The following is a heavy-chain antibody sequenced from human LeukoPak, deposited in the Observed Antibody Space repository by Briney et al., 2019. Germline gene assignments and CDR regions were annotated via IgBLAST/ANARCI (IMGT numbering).Heavy chain of an antibody. Sequence: GGSLRLSCAASGFTVSSNYMSWVRQAPGKGLEWVSVIYSGGSTYYADSVKGRFTISRDNSKNTLYLQLNSLRGEDTAVYYCASQTTVKYYFDYWGQGTLVTVSS. CDR1: GFTVSSNY. CDR3: ASQTTVKYYFDY. V-gene: IGHV3-53*01. CDR2: IYSGGST. D-gene: IGHD4-17*01. J-gene: IGHJ4*02.